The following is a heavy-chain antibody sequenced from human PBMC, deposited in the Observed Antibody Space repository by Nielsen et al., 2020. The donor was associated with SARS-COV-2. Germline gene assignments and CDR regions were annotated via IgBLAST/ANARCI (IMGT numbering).Heavy chain of an antibody. CDR1: GGSISSGDYY. V-gene: IGHV4-30-4*02. CDR2: IYYSGST. D-gene: IGHD1-14*01. Sequence: SETLSLTCTVSGGSISSGDYYWSWIRQPPGKGLEWIGYIYYSGSTYYNPSLKSRVTISVDTSKNQFSLKLSSVTAADTAVYYCAGSLPATRMNYYYYGMDVWGQGTTVTVSS. CDR3: AGSLPATRMNYYYYGMDV. J-gene: IGHJ6*02.